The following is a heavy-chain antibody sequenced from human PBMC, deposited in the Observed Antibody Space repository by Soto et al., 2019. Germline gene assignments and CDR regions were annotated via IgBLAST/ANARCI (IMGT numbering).Heavy chain of an antibody. CDR1: GFTFSAYW. V-gene: IGHV3-74*01. Sequence: GGSLRLSCAVSGFTFSAYWMPWVRQVPGKGLTWVSRISDDVSTATYADSVKGRFIISRDNAKNTLYLEMNTLRADDSGLYYCARGHRVSSTGTRGHWGPGTLVTVSS. D-gene: IGHD1-1*01. J-gene: IGHJ4*02. CDR3: ARGHRVSSTGTRGH. CDR2: ISDDVSTA.